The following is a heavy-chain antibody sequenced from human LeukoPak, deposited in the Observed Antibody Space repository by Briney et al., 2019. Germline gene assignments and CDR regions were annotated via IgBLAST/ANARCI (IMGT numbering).Heavy chain of an antibody. CDR2: INPSGGST. Sequence: ASVKVSCKASGYTFTRYFMHWVRQAPGRGLEWMGVINPSGGSTGYAQKFQGRVTMTRDTSTSTVYMELSSPRAEEAAVYYCAREVGCGIAIVPSFDYGGQGPLFTVSS. J-gene: IGHJ4*02. V-gene: IGHV1-46*01. D-gene: IGHD2-21*01. CDR1: GYTFTRYF. CDR3: AREVGCGIAIVPSFDY.